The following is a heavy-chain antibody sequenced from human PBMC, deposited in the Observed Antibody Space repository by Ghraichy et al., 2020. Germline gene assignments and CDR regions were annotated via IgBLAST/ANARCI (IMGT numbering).Heavy chain of an antibody. CDR3: AKGGTARGLKYYNGMDV. Sequence: GGSLRLSCAASGFTFNTYAIRWVRQAPGKGLEWVSSISSSGDTTYYAEFVKGRFSISRDNSENRVYLQMDSLRAEDTAIYYCAKGGTARGLKYYNGMDVWGQGTPVTVSS. CDR1: GFTFNTYA. J-gene: IGHJ6*02. D-gene: IGHD1/OR15-1a*01. CDR2: ISSSGDTT. V-gene: IGHV3-23*01.